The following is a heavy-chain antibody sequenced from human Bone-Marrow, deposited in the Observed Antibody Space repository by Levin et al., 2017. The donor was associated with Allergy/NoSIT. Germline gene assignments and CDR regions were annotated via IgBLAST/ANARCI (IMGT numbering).Heavy chain of an antibody. CDR2: IKSKTDGGTT. CDR3: TTDQSSGDYGDYGDYYYGMDG. J-gene: IGHJ6*02. CDR1: GFTFSNAW. V-gene: IGHV3-15*01. D-gene: IGHD4-17*01. Sequence: GGSLRLSCAASGFTFSNAWMSWVRQAPGKGLEWVGRIKSKTDGGTTDYAAPVKGRFTISRDDSKNTLYLQMNSLKTEDTAVYYCTTDQSSGDYGDYGDYYYGMDGWGQGTTVTVSS.